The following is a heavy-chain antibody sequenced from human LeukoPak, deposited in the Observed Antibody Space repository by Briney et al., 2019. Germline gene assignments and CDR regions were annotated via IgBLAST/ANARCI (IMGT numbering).Heavy chain of an antibody. CDR2: ISPTGYTF. CDR3: ARVRNPTVASTYFDY. CDR1: GFTFSNHG. V-gene: IGHV3-48*04. J-gene: IGHJ4*02. D-gene: IGHD4-11*01. Sequence: GGSLRLSCEGSGFTFSNHGMIWVRQAPGKGLDWLSYISPTGYTFHYAVSVKGRFTISRDNAKSSLFLQMDGLKAEDSAVYFCARVRNPTVASTYFDYWGQGARVSVSS.